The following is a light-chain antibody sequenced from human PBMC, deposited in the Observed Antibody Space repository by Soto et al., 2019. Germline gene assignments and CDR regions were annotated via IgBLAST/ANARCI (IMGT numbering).Light chain of an antibody. CDR3: QQYGSSPT. V-gene: IGKV3-15*01. J-gene: IGKJ1*01. Sequence: EIVMTQSPATLSVSPGERVTLSCRARQSVGSNLAWYQQKPGQAPRLLIYGASTRATGIPARFSGSGSGTEFTLTISSLQSEDFAVYYCQQYGSSPTFGQGTKVDIK. CDR1: QSVGSN. CDR2: GAS.